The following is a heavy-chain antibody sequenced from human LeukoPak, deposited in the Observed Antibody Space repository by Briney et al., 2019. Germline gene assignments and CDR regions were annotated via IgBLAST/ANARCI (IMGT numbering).Heavy chain of an antibody. Sequence: GGSLRLSCAASRFTFSNYGMHWVRQTPDKGLEWVATMSYDGSNQYYAESVKGRFTISRDNSKSTLYLQMNSLRAEDTAVYFCAKGGPQFFDYWGQGSLVTVSS. CDR3: AKGGPQFFDY. CDR2: MSYDGSNQ. V-gene: IGHV3-30*18. CDR1: RFTFSNYG. J-gene: IGHJ4*02. D-gene: IGHD5-24*01.